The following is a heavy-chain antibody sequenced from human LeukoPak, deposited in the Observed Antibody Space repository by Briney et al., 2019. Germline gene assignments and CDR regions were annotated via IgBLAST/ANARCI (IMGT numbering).Heavy chain of an antibody. CDR3: ASGYSYSTDAFDI. V-gene: IGHV1-3*01. CDR1: GCTLTSYA. J-gene: IGHJ3*02. Sequence: ASVKVSCKAAGCTLTSYAMHWVRQAPGQRLEWMGWINAGNGNTKYSQKFQGRVTITRDTSASTAYMELSSLRSEDTAVYYCASGYSYSTDAFDIWGQGTMVTVSS. CDR2: INAGNGNT. D-gene: IGHD5-18*01.